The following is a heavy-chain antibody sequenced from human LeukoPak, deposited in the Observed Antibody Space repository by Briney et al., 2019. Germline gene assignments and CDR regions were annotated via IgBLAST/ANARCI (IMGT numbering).Heavy chain of an antibody. Sequence: GGSLGLSCAASGFTFDDYAMHWVRQAPGKGLEWVSGISWNSGSIGYADSVKGRFTISRDNAKNSLYLQMNSLRAEDTALYYCAKDISGFGELYGAFDIWGQGTMVTVSS. CDR2: ISWNSGSI. J-gene: IGHJ3*02. V-gene: IGHV3-9*01. CDR3: AKDISGFGELYGAFDI. CDR1: GFTFDDYA. D-gene: IGHD3-10*01.